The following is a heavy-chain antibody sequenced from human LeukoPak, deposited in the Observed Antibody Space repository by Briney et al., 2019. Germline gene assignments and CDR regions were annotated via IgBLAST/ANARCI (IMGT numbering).Heavy chain of an antibody. D-gene: IGHD1-7*01. V-gene: IGHV3-48*03. CDR3: AKVRTLSFSSFDF. CDR2: ISSSGSTI. Sequence: GGSLRLSCAASGFTFSSYEMNWVRQAPGKGLEWVSYISSSGSTIYYADSVKGRFTISRDNSKNTLYLQMNSLRVEDTAVYYCAKVRTLSFSSFDFWGQGTLVTVSS. CDR1: GFTFSSYE. J-gene: IGHJ4*02.